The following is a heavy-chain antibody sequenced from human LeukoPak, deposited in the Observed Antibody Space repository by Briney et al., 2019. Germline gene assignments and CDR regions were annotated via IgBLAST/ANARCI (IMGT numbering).Heavy chain of an antibody. CDR3: ARAVLLWFGESYYFDY. J-gene: IGHJ4*02. CDR1: GFTVNSNY. V-gene: IGHV3-53*01. Sequence: GGSLRLSCAASGFTVNSNYWSWVRQAPGKGLEWVSVIYSGGTTYYADSVKGRFTFSRDNSKNMLHLQMNSLRAEDTAVYYCARAVLLWFGESYYFDYWGQGTLVTVSS. CDR2: IYSGGTT. D-gene: IGHD3-10*01.